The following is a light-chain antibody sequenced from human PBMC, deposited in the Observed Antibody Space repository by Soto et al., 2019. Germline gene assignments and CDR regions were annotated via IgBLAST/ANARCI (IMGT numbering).Light chain of an antibody. CDR2: AAS. Sequence: DIQMTQSPSSLSASVGDRVTITCRASQSISSYLNWYQQKPGKAPKLLIDAASSLQSGVPSRFSGSGSETDFALTISSLQPEDFATYYCQQSYSTLFAFGPVTKVDIK. CDR3: QQSYSTLFA. CDR1: QSISSY. J-gene: IGKJ3*01. V-gene: IGKV1-39*01.